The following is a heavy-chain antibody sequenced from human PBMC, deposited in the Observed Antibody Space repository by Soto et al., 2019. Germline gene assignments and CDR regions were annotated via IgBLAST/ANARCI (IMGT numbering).Heavy chain of an antibody. D-gene: IGHD6-13*01. CDR1: GFSLSTSGVG. CDR3: AHRGFYSSDDAFDF. V-gene: IGHV2-5*02. J-gene: IGHJ3*01. CDR2: IFWDDDK. Sequence: QITLKESGPTLVKPTQTLTLTCTFSGFSLSTSGVGVGWIRQPPGKALEWLALIFWDDDKRFSPSLKGRLTITKGTSENQVVLTMTNMDPADTATYYCAHRGFYSSDDAFDFWGQGTMVTVSS.